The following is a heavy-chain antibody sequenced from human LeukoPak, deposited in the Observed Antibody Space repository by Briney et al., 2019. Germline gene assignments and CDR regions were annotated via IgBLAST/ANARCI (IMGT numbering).Heavy chain of an antibody. CDR1: GGSISSYY. J-gene: IGHJ5*02. CDR3: ARSALAVAGDRSSEFDP. D-gene: IGHD6-19*01. CDR2: IYYSGST. Sequence: SETLSLTCTVSGGSISSYYWSWIRQPPGKGLEWIGYIYYSGSTNYNPPLKSRVTISVDTSKNQFSLKLSSVTAADTAVYYCARSALAVAGDRSSEFDPWGQGTLVTVSS. V-gene: IGHV4-59*01.